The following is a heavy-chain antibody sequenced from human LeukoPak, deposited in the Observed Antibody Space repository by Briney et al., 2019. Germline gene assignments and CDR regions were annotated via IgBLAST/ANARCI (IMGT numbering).Heavy chain of an antibody. CDR3: AKDRDGQQPALLLDP. D-gene: IGHD5-24*01. V-gene: IGHV3-23*01. J-gene: IGHJ5*02. CDR1: GFTFSSYA. CDR2: ISGSGGST. Sequence: GGSLSLSCAASGFTFSSYAMSWVRQAPGKGLEWVSAISGSGGSTYYADSVKGRFTISRDNSKNTLYLQMNSLRAEDTAVYYCAKDRDGQQPALLLDPWGQGTLVTVSS.